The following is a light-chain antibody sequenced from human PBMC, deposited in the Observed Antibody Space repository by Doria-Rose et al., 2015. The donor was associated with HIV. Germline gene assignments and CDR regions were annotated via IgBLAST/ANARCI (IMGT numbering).Light chain of an antibody. CDR2: DAS. V-gene: IGKV3-20*01. Sequence: TQSPGTLSLSPGERATLSCRASQRVKSSYLAWYQQQPGQAPRLLIYDASTRATGIPDRFSGSGSGTDFTLTIIRLEPEDVAVYYCQQYGTSRGTFGQGTRREIK. J-gene: IGKJ5*01. CDR1: QRVKSSY. CDR3: QQYGTSRGT.